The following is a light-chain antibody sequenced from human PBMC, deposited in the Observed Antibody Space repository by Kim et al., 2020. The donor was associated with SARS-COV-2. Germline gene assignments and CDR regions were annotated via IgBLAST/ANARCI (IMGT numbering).Light chain of an antibody. CDR3: QQYSSSPAT. CDR2: GAS. CDR1: QSVSSNY. V-gene: IGKV3-20*01. Sequence: SPGERATLSCRASQSVSSNYLAWYQQNPGQAPRLLIYGASSRATGIPDRFSGSVSGTDFTLTITRLEPEDFAVYYCQQYSSSPATFGQGTKVDIK. J-gene: IGKJ1*01.